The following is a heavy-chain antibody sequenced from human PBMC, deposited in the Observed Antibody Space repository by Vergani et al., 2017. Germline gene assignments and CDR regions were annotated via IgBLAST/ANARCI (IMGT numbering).Heavy chain of an antibody. CDR3: AREDYDFWSGARMDV. Sequence: QVQLVQSGAGVKKPGASVKVSCKASGYTFTSYAMHWVRQAPGKRLEWMGWINAGNGNTKYSQKFQGRVTITRDTSASTAYMELSSLRSEDTAVYYCAREDYDFWSGARMDVWGQGTTVTVSS. CDR1: GYTFTSYA. D-gene: IGHD3-3*01. J-gene: IGHJ6*02. CDR2: INAGNGNT. V-gene: IGHV1-3*01.